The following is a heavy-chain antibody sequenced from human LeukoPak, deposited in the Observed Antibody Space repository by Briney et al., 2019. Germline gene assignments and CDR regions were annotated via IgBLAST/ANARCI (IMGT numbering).Heavy chain of an antibody. V-gene: IGHV3-9*01. CDR3: AKDPYYDILTGYSFPAYFDC. D-gene: IGHD3-9*01. Sequence: GGSLRLSCAASGFTFDDYAMHWVRQAPGKGLEWVSGISWNSGSIGYADSVKGRFTISRDNAKNSLYLQMNSLRAEDTALYYCAKDPYYDILTGYSFPAYFDCWGQGTLVTVSS. CDR1: GFTFDDYA. J-gene: IGHJ4*02. CDR2: ISWNSGSI.